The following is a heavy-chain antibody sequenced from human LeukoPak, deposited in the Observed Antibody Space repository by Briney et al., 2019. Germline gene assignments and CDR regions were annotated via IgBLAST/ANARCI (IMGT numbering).Heavy chain of an antibody. D-gene: IGHD3-22*01. J-gene: IGHJ6*03. CDR2: IYYSGST. Sequence: PSETLSLTCTVSGYSISSGYYWGWIRQPPGKGLEWIGSIYYSGSTYYNPSLKSRVTISVDTSKNQFSLKLSSVTAADTAVYYCARVSERIVVVITPPSYYYYMDVWGKGTTVTVSS. CDR1: GYSISSGYY. V-gene: IGHV4-38-2*02. CDR3: ARVSERIVVVITPPSYYYYMDV.